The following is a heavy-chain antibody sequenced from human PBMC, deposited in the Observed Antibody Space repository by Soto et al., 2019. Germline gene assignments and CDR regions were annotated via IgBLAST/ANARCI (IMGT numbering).Heavy chain of an antibody. J-gene: IGHJ6*03. CDR1: GYTFTSYA. CDR3: ARNLMTGYFFAYYYYYMDV. Sequence: ASVKVSCKASGYTFTSYAMHWVRQAPGQRLEWMGWINAGNGNTKYSQKFQGRVTITRDTSASTAYMELSSLRSEDTAVYYCARNLMTGYFFAYYYYYMDVWGKGTTVTVSS. V-gene: IGHV1-3*01. D-gene: IGHD3-9*01. CDR2: INAGNGNT.